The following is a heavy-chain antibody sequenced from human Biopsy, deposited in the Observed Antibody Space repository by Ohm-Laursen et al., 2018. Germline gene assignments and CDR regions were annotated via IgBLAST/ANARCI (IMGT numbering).Heavy chain of an antibody. J-gene: IGHJ4*02. CDR1: GGSISSYY. D-gene: IGHD2-15*01. CDR2: IYYSGST. CDR3: ARDNCVGGSCRFDY. V-gene: IGHV4-59*01. Sequence: GTLSLTCTVSGGSISSYYWSWIRQPPGKGLEWIGYIYYSGSTNYNPSLKSRVTISVDTSKNQFSLKLSSVTAADTAVYYCARDNCVGGSCRFDYWGQGTLVTVSS.